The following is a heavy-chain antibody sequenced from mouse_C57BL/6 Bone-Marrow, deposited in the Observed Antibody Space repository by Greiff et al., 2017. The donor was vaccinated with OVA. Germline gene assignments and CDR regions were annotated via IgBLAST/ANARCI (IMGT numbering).Heavy chain of an antibody. CDR3: ASVYDGDY. V-gene: IGHV1-64*01. Sequence: QVQLQQPGAELVKPGASVKLSCKASGYTFASYWMHWVKQRPGQGLEWIGMIHPNSGSTNYNEKFKSKATLTVDKSSSTAYMQLSSLKSEDSAVYYCASVYDGDYWGQGTTLTVSS. D-gene: IGHD2-3*01. CDR1: GYTFASYW. CDR2: IHPNSGST. J-gene: IGHJ2*01.